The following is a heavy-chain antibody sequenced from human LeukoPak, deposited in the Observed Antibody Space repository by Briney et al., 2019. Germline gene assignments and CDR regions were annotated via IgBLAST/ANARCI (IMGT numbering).Heavy chain of an antibody. Sequence: GGSLRLSCAASGFSFSSFAMTWVRQAPGKGLEWVSSITGGHYATYNTDSVKGRFTISRDNVKNTLYLQMNSLRADDTAIYYCTKDPNGDYIGAFDPWGQGTLVTVSS. CDR2: ITGGHYAT. CDR1: GFSFSSFA. V-gene: IGHV3-23*01. CDR3: TKDPNGDYIGAFDP. D-gene: IGHD4-17*01. J-gene: IGHJ5*02.